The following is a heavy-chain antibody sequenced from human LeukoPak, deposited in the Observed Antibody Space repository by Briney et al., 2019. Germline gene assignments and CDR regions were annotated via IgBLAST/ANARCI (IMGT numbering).Heavy chain of an antibody. CDR1: GGSISSYY. CDR3: ARGYRGVTTSLCLFDY. J-gene: IGHJ4*02. V-gene: IGHV4-4*07. CDR2: IYTSGST. Sequence: SETPSLTCTVSGGSISSYYWSWIRQPAGKGLEWIGRIYTSGSTNYNPSLKSRVTMSVDTSKNQFSLKLSSVTAADTAVYYCARGYRGVTTSLCLFDYWGQGTLVTVSS. D-gene: IGHD4-17*01.